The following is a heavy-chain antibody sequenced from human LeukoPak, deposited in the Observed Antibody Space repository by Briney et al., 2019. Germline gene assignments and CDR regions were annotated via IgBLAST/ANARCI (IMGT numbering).Heavy chain of an antibody. CDR3: ARDRPVGDYYGSGSYSLDY. CDR2: IYTSGGT. D-gene: IGHD3-10*01. J-gene: IGHJ4*02. CDR1: GGSISSYY. Sequence: PSETLSLTCTVSGGSISSYYWSWIRQPAGKGLEWIGRIYTSGGTNYNPSLKSRVTISVDKSKNQFSLKLSSVTAADTAMYYCARDRPVGDYYGSGSYSLDYWGQGTLVTVSS. V-gene: IGHV4-4*07.